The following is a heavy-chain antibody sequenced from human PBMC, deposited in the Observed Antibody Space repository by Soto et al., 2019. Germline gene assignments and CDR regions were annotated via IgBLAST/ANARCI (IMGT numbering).Heavy chain of an antibody. CDR2: IYYSGST. V-gene: IGHV4-59*01. CDR1: GGSISSYY. Sequence: SETLSLTCTVSGGSISSYYWSWTRQPPGKGLEWIGYIYYSGSTNYNPSLKSRVTISVDTSKNQFSLKLSSVTAADTAVYYCAREGRTYSSSWYAFDYWGQGTLVTVSS. CDR3: AREGRTYSSSWYAFDY. J-gene: IGHJ4*02. D-gene: IGHD6-13*01.